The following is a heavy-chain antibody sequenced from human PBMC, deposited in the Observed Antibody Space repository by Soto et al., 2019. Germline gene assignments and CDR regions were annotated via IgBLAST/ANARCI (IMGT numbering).Heavy chain of an antibody. Sequence: SETLSLTCAVYGGSFSGYYWSWIRQPPGKGLEWIGEINHSGSTNYNPSLKSRVIISVDTSKNQFSLKVSSVTAADTAVYYCARTRGYCINGVCYRYWGQGTQVTVS. V-gene: IGHV4-34*01. J-gene: IGHJ4*02. CDR2: INHSGST. D-gene: IGHD2-8*01. CDR1: GGSFSGYY. CDR3: ARTRGYCINGVCYRY.